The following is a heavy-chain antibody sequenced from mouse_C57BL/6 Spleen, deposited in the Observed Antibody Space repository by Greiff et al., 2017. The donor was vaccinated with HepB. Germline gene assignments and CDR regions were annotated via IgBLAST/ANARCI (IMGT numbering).Heavy chain of an antibody. CDR2: IYPGDGDT. CDR1: GYAFSSSW. Sequence: QVQLQQSGPELVKPGASVKISCKASGYAFSSSWMHWVKQRPGKGLEWIGRIYPGDGDTNYNGKFKGKATLTADKSSSTAYMQLSSLTSEDSAVYFCARDGYSFAYWGQGTLVTVSA. CDR3: ARDGYSFAY. J-gene: IGHJ3*01. D-gene: IGHD2-3*01. V-gene: IGHV1-82*01.